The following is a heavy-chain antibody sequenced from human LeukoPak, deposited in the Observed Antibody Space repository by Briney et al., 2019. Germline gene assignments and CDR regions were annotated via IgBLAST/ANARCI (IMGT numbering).Heavy chain of an antibody. CDR2: ISYDGTNK. V-gene: IGHV3-30*03. Sequence: GGSLRLSCAASGFTFSSYGMHWVRQAPGKGLEWVAVISYDGTNKYYPDSVKGRFTISRDSSKNTLYLQMNSLRAEDTAVYYCARTLGADSSGSDAFDIWGQGIMVTVSS. CDR3: ARTLGADSSGSDAFDI. D-gene: IGHD3-22*01. CDR1: GFTFSSYG. J-gene: IGHJ3*02.